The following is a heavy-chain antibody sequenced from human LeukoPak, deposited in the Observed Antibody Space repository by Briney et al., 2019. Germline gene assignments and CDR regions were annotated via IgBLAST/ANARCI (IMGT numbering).Heavy chain of an antibody. Sequence: PGGSLRLSCAASGFTFSSYAMSWVRQAPGKRLEWVAVTSHDGSNKYYADSVKGRFTISRDNSKNTLYLQMNSLRAEDTAVYYCAKEALLWFGGAYYFDYWGQGTLVTVSS. CDR1: GFTFSSYA. CDR2: TSHDGSNK. CDR3: AKEALLWFGGAYYFDY. D-gene: IGHD3-10*01. J-gene: IGHJ4*02. V-gene: IGHV3-30*18.